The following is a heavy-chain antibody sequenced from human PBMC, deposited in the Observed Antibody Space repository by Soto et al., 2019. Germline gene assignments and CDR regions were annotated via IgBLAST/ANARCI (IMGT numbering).Heavy chain of an antibody. CDR3: AKSEQLAKDPPYYDYIWGSYRSPYYFDY. CDR1: GFTFSSYA. J-gene: IGHJ4*02. CDR2: ISGSGGST. D-gene: IGHD3-16*02. V-gene: IGHV3-23*01. Sequence: GGSLRLSCAASGFTFSSYAMSWVRQAPGKGLEWVSAISGSGGSTYYADSVKGRFTISRDNSKNTLYLQMNSLRAEDTAVYYCAKSEQLAKDPPYYDYIWGSYRSPYYFDYWGQGTLVTVSS.